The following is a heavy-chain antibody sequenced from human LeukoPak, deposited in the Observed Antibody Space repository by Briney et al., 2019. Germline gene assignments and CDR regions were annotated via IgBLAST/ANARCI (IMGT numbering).Heavy chain of an antibody. CDR3: ARTSSAWLQSSFDY. J-gene: IGHJ4*02. V-gene: IGHV4-39*07. Sequence: PSETLSLTCTVSVGSITSSSYYWGWSRQPPGKGLDWIGTLYYTGNTYDNPPLKSRITMSVDTSKNQFSLKLSSVTAADTAVYYCARTSSAWLQSSFDYWGQGTLVTVSS. CDR1: VGSITSSSYY. D-gene: IGHD6-19*01. CDR2: LYYTGNT.